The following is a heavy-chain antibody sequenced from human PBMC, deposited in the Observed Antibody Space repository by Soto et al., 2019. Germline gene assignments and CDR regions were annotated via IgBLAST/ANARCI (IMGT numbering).Heavy chain of an antibody. J-gene: IGHJ4*02. Sequence: VQLVQSGGEVKQPGASVKVSCRASGYSFSNYGITWVRQAPGQGLEWMGWISGYNSNTNYAQKVEGRVRMTKDKTRSTAYLEVRSLRFDDTAVYYCGRERQWEPVPYWGQGTPVTVSS. D-gene: IGHD1-26*01. CDR1: GYSFSNYG. CDR3: GRERQWEPVPY. CDR2: ISGYNSNT. V-gene: IGHV1-18*01.